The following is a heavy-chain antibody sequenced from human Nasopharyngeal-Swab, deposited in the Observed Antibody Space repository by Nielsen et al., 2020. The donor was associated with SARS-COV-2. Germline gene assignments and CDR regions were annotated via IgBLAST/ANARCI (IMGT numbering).Heavy chain of an antibody. Sequence: APVKDSCKASGYTFTSYDINWVRQATGQGLEWMGWMNPNSGNTGYAQKFQGRVTMTRNTSISTAYMELSSLRSDDTSVYYCARAGGLLSDAFDIWGQGTMVTVSS. V-gene: IGHV1-8*01. CDR3: ARAGGLLSDAFDI. CDR2: MNPNSGNT. J-gene: IGHJ3*02. CDR1: GYTFTSYD. D-gene: IGHD3-16*01.